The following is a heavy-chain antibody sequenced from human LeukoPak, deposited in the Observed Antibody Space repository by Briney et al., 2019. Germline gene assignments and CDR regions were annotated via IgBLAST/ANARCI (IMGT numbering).Heavy chain of an antibody. CDR3: ARASVALAPLA. V-gene: IGHV5-51*01. CDR2: MYPGDSDS. CDR1: GDSFTSYW. D-gene: IGHD6-19*01. Sequence: GESLKISCKASGDSFTSYWIALVRQMPGKGLEYMGIMYPGDSDSRYSTSFQVQLTMSADKSISTAYLQWSSLKPSDSAMYYWARASVALAPLAWGQGKLVSV. J-gene: IGHJ5*02.